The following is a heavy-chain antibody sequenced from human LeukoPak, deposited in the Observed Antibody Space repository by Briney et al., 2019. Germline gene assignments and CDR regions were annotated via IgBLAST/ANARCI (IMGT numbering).Heavy chain of an antibody. V-gene: IGHV4-34*01. CDR3: ARHSYGDYEQCFDY. CDR1: GGSFSGYY. D-gene: IGHD4-17*01. J-gene: IGHJ4*02. CDR2: INHSGST. Sequence: SETLSLTCAVYGGSFSGYYWSWIRQPPGKGLGWIGEINHSGSTNYNPSLKSRVTISVDTSKNQFSLKLSSVTAADTAVYYCARHSYGDYEQCFDYWGQGTLVTVSS.